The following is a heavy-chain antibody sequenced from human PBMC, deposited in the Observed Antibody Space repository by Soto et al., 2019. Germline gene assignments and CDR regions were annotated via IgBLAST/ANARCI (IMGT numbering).Heavy chain of an antibody. CDR1: GFTFSSYG. CDR2: ISSSSSYI. CDR3: ARDLAKSSGWRPDYYYYYGMDV. Sequence: GRSLRLSCAASGFTFSSYGMNLVRQAPGKGLECVSSISSSSSYIYYADSVKGRFTISRDNSKNTLYLQMNSLRDEDTAVYYCARDLAKSSGWRPDYYYYYGMDVWGQGTTVTVSS. J-gene: IGHJ6*02. D-gene: IGHD6-19*01. V-gene: IGHV3-21*01.